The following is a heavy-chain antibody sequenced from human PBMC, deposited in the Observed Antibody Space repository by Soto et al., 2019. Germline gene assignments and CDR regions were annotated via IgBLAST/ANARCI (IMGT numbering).Heavy chain of an antibody. V-gene: IGHV6-1*01. D-gene: IGHD2-15*01. CDR3: ARDRWFFDY. Sequence: ASETLSLTCVISGDSVSNNSAAWNWIRQSPSRGLEWLGRTYYRSKWYNDYAVSVKSRITINPDPSRNQFSLHLNSVTPEDTAVYYCARDRWFFDYWGQGTLVTVSS. J-gene: IGHJ4*02. CDR1: GDSVSNNSAA. CDR2: TYYRSKWYN.